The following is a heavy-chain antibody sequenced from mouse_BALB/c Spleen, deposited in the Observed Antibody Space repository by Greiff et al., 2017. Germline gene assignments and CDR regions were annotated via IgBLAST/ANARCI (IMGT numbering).Heavy chain of an antibody. D-gene: IGHD2-1*01. CDR1: GFTFTDYY. V-gene: IGHV7-3*02. J-gene: IGHJ2*01. CDR3: AREGYGNYVHFDY. CDR2: IRNKANGYTT. Sequence: EVKLMESGGGLVQPGGSLRLSCATSGFTFTDYYMSWVRQPPGKALEWLGFIRNKANGYTTEYSASVKGRFTISRDNSQSILYLQMNTLRAEDSATYYCAREGYGNYVHFDYWGQGTTLTVSS.